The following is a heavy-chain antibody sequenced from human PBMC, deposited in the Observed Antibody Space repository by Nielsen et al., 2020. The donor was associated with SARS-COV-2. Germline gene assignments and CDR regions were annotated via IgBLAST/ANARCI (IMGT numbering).Heavy chain of an antibody. D-gene: IGHD2-2*01. V-gene: IGHV3-23*01. CDR2: ISGSGGST. CDR3: AKVSGYCSSTSCYLGAFDI. J-gene: IGHJ3*02. Sequence: WIRQPPGKGLEWVSAISGSGGSTYYADSVKGRFTISRDNSKNTLYLQMNSLRAEDTAVYYCAKVSGYCSSTSCYLGAFDIWGQGTMVTVSS.